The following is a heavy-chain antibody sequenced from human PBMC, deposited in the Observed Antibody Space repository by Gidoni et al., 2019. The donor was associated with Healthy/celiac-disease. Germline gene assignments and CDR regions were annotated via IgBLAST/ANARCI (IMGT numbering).Heavy chain of an antibody. D-gene: IGHD3-22*01. J-gene: IGHJ4*02. Sequence: DINWVRQATGQGLEWMGWMNPNSGNTGYAQKFQGRVTMTRNTSISTAYMELSSLRSEDTAVYYCARNGNGPYYYDSSGYDYWGQGTLVTVSS. CDR3: ARNGNGPYYYDSSGYDY. CDR1: D. V-gene: IGHV1-8*01. CDR2: MNPNSGNT.